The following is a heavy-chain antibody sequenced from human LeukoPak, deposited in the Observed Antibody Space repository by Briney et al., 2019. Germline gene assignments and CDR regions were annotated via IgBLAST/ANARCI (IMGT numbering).Heavy chain of an antibody. D-gene: IGHD5-18*01. CDR1: GFTFSSYS. V-gene: IGHV3-21*04. CDR3: ARSYSYGYSLYY. CDR2: ISSSSSYI. Sequence: GGSLRLSCAASGFTFSSYSMNWVRQAPGKGLEWVSSISSSSSYIYYADSVKGRFPISRDNAKNSLYLQMNSLRAEDTAVYYCARSYSYGYSLYYWGQGTLVTVSS. J-gene: IGHJ4*02.